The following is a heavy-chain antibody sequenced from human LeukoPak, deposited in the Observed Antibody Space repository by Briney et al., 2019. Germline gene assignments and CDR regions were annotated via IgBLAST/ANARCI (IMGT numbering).Heavy chain of an antibody. Sequence: GGSLRLSCAASGFTFSSYAMHWVRQAPGKGLEYVSAISSNGGSTYYANSVKGRFTISRDNSKNTLYLQMGSLRAEDMAVYYCARDPDGNFDYWGQGTLVTVSS. CDR1: GFTFSSYA. CDR3: ARDPDGNFDY. CDR2: ISSNGGST. V-gene: IGHV3-64*01. D-gene: IGHD1-14*01. J-gene: IGHJ4*02.